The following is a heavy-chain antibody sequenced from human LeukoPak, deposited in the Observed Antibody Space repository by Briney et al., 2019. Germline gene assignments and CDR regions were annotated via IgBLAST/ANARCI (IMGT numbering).Heavy chain of an antibody. CDR3: AREGYDSSGYYYVAFDI. CDR1: GGSISSSSYY. Sequence: SETLSLTCTVSGGSISSSSYYWGWIRQPPGKGLEWIGSIYHSGSTYYNPSLKSRVTISVDTSKNQFSLKLSSVTAADTAVYYCAREGYDSSGYYYVAFDIWGQGTMVTVSS. CDR2: IYHSGST. D-gene: IGHD3-22*01. J-gene: IGHJ3*02. V-gene: IGHV4-39*07.